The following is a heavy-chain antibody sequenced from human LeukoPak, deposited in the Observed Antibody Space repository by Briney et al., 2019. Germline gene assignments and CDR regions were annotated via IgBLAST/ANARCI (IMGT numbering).Heavy chain of an antibody. D-gene: IGHD4-17*01. CDR1: GFTFSDYY. CDR2: ISSSGSTM. Sequence: GVSLRLSCAASGFTFSDYYMSWIRQAPGKGLEWVSYISSSGSTMYYADSVKGRFTISKDNAKNSLYLQMNSLRAEDTAVYYCARRVRFYYYYMDAWGKGTTVTVSS. V-gene: IGHV3-11*04. J-gene: IGHJ6*03. CDR3: ARRVRFYYYYMDA.